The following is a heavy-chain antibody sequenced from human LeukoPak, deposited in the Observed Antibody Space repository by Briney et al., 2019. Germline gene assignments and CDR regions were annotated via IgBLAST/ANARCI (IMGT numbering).Heavy chain of an antibody. CDR2: INSSSSTI. Sequence: GGSLRLSCAASGFTFSSYSMNWVRQAPGKGLEWVSYINSSSSTIYYADSVKGRFTISRDNAKNSLYLQMSSLRAEDTAVYYCARGYDFWSGYDPYYFDYWGQGTLVTVSS. CDR1: GFTFSSYS. V-gene: IGHV3-48*04. J-gene: IGHJ4*02. D-gene: IGHD3-3*01. CDR3: ARGYDFWSGYDPYYFDY.